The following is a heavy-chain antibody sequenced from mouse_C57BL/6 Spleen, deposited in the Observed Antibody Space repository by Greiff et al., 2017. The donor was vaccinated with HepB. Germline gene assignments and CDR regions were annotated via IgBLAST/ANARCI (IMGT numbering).Heavy chain of an antibody. CDR3: AREGDDGYLPFAY. V-gene: IGHV5-4*01. D-gene: IGHD2-3*01. CDR2: ISDGGSYT. CDR1: GFTFSSYA. Sequence: EVKLVESGGGLVKPGGSLKLSCAASGFTFSSYAMSWVRQTPEKRLEWVATISDGGSYTYYPDNVKGRFTISRDNAKNNLYLQMSHLKSEDTAMYYCAREGDDGYLPFAYWGQGTLVTVSA. J-gene: IGHJ3*01.